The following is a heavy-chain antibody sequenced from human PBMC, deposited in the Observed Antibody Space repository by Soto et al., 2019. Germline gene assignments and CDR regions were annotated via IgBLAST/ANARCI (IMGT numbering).Heavy chain of an antibody. Sequence: QVKLVQSGTEVKKPGASGKVSCKASGYTFTSYDINWVRQATGQGLEWMGWMHPNSGNTGFAQKFQGRVTMTRNTSISTAYMELSSLTSEDTAVYYCARESYGLPYWGQGTLVTVSS. CDR1: GYTFTSYD. CDR2: MHPNSGNT. CDR3: ARESYGLPY. D-gene: IGHD5-18*01. J-gene: IGHJ4*02. V-gene: IGHV1-8*01.